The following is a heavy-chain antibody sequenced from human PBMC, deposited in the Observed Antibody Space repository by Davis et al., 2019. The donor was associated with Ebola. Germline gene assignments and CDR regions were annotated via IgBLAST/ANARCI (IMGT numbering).Heavy chain of an antibody. V-gene: IGHV3-23*01. Sequence: GESLKISCAASGFTFSSYAMTWVRQAPGKGLEWVSAISGSGGSTYYADSVKGRFTISRDNSKNTLYLQMNSLRAEDTAVYYCAKDRYPYDYWGQGTLVTVSS. CDR2: ISGSGGST. CDR1: GFTFSSYA. J-gene: IGHJ4*02. CDR3: AKDRYPYDY. D-gene: IGHD1-14*01.